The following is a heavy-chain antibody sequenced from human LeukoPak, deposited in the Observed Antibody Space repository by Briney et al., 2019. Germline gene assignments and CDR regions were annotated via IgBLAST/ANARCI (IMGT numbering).Heavy chain of an antibody. CDR1: GYSFTNYW. Sequence: GESLQISCKGSGYSFTNYWIGWVRPMPGKGLEWMGIIYPGDSDTRYSPSFQGQVTISADKSINTAYLQWSSLKASDTAMYYCARPHSSNWAWFDPWGQGTRVTVSS. CDR3: ARPHSSNWAWFDP. D-gene: IGHD6-19*01. J-gene: IGHJ5*02. V-gene: IGHV5-51*01. CDR2: IYPGDSDT.